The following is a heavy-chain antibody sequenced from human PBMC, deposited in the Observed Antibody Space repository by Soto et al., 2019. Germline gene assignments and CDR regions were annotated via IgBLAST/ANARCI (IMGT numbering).Heavy chain of an antibody. J-gene: IGHJ4*02. D-gene: IGHD3-22*01. CDR2: ISSSSSYI. V-gene: IGHV3-21*01. CDR1: GFTFSSYS. CDR3: ARDPAVHDSSGSYYFDY. Sequence: GGSLRLSCAASGFTFSSYSMNWVRQAPGKGLEWVSSISSSSSYIYYADSVKGRFTISRDNAKNSLYLQMNSLRAEDTAVYYCARDPAVHDSSGSYYFDYWGQGTLVTVSS.